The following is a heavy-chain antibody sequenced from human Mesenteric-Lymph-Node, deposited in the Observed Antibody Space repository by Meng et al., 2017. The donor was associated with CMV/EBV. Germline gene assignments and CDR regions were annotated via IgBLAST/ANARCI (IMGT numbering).Heavy chain of an antibody. V-gene: IGHV4-4*02. J-gene: IGHJ4*02. D-gene: IGHD1-1*01. CDR3: ARATSFSPTGRGWFRTDYFDT. Sequence: SETLSLTCAVSGGSISSRDWWSWVRQSPEKGLEWIGEIHHNGDANYSPSLKSRVTISIDKSKNQFSLNLRSVTAADTAIYYCARATSFSPTGRGWFRTDYFDTWGQGTLVTVSS. CDR1: GGSISSRDW. CDR2: IHHNGDA.